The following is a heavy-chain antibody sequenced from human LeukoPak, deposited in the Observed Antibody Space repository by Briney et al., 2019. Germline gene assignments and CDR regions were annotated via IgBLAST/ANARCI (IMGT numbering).Heavy chain of an antibody. CDR2: IRYDESKE. V-gene: IGHV3-30*02. Sequence: GGSLILSCAASGVTFSSYGMHWVRQAPGKGLEWVAFIRYDESKEYYADSVKGRFIISRDNSKNTLYLQMNSLRVEDTAVYHCVKDYLVEAQRVYYFDYWGQGTLVTVSS. J-gene: IGHJ4*02. D-gene: IGHD1-26*01. CDR1: GVTFSSYG. CDR3: VKDYLVEAQRVYYFDY.